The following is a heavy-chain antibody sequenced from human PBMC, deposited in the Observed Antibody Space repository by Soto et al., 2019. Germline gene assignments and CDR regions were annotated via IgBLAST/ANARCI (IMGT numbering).Heavy chain of an antibody. V-gene: IGHV3-53*01. CDR2: IYSGGST. CDR1: GFTVSSNY. Sequence: EVQLVESGGGLIQPGGSLRLSCAASGFTVSSNYMSWVRQAPGKGLEWVSVIYSGGSTYYADSVKGRFTISRDNSKNTMYLKMNSLRAEDKDVYYCARDRYPFDYWGQGTLVTVSS. D-gene: IGHD1-26*01. CDR3: ARDRYPFDY. J-gene: IGHJ4*02.